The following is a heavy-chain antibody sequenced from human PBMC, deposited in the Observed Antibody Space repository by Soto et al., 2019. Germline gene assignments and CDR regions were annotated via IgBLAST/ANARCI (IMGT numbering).Heavy chain of an antibody. J-gene: IGHJ6*02. CDR2: IYPGDSDT. D-gene: IGHD3-22*01. Sequence: ESLTISGRCSGYSFTIYWIGWVRQMPGKGLKWMGIIYPGDSDTRYSPSFQGQVTISADKSISTAYLQWSSLKASDTAMYYCARHGPRVYYDNSDYYYYGMDVWGQGTTVTVSS. CDR3: ARHGPRVYYDNSDYYYYGMDV. CDR1: GYSFTIYW. V-gene: IGHV5-51*01.